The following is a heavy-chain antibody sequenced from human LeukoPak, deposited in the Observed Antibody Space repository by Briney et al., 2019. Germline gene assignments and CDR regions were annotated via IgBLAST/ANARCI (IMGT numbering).Heavy chain of an antibody. Sequence: GRSLRLSCAASGFTFSSYGMHWVRLAPGKGLEWVAVISYDGSNKYYADSVKGRFTISRDNSKNTLYLQMNSLRAEDTAVYYCAKGSGSYQGSFGMDVWGQGTTVTVSS. CDR2: ISYDGSNK. D-gene: IGHD1-26*01. V-gene: IGHV3-30*18. CDR1: GFTFSSYG. CDR3: AKGSGSYQGSFGMDV. J-gene: IGHJ6*02.